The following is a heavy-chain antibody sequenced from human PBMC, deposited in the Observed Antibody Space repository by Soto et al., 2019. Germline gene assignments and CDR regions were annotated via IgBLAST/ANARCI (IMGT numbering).Heavy chain of an antibody. CDR2: ISAYNGNT. J-gene: IGHJ4*02. V-gene: IGHV1-18*01. Sequence: QVQLVQSGAEVKKPGASVKVSCKASGYTFTSYGISWVRQAPGQGLEWMGWISAYNGNTNYAQMLQGRVTMTTDTSKSTAYVERRSLRSDDTAVYYGARESSSSCHDYWGQGTLVTVAS. CDR1: GYTFTSYG. CDR3: ARESSSSCHDY. D-gene: IGHD6-13*01.